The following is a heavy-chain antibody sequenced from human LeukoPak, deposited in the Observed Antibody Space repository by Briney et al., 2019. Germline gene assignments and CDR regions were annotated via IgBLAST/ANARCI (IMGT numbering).Heavy chain of an antibody. CDR2: VKGDGSEK. Sequence: GGSLRLSCAASGFTFANFWMSWVRQAPGEGPEWVANVKGDGSEKKYVDSVKGRFTFSRDNSRNSLYLQMNSLRVEDTAVYYCARDGGWGKNDYWGQGTLVTVSS. D-gene: IGHD7-27*01. J-gene: IGHJ4*02. CDR1: GFTFANFW. CDR3: ARDGGWGKNDY. V-gene: IGHV3-7*01.